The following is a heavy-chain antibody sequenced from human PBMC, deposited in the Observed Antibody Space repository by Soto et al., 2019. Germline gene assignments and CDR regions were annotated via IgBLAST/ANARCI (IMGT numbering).Heavy chain of an antibody. D-gene: IGHD6-13*01. CDR3: ARDVSPGSSSLYLDAFDI. CDR1: GFTLSAYW. CDR2: INRDGSKK. V-gene: IGHV3-7*05. Sequence: EVQLEESGGDLVQPGGSLRLSCAASGFTLSAYWMTWVRQAPGKGLEWVANINRDGSKKSYLDSVRGRFTISRDNVGNSLDRQMDSLRADDTARYYCARDVSPGSSSLYLDAFDIWGQGTMVTVSS. J-gene: IGHJ3*02.